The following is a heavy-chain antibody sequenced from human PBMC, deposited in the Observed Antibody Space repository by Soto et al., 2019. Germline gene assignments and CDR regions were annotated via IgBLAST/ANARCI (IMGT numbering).Heavy chain of an antibody. D-gene: IGHD5-18*01. J-gene: IGHJ4*02. CDR1: GDTFNSYV. V-gene: IGHV1-69*01. Sequence: QVQLVQSGPEVKKPGSSVKVSCKASGDTFNSYVITWVRQAPGQGLEWLGGIITAFGTTSYAQNFQARLTITADEAATTDHMELSSLTSDDTAMYYCTRSYGYTFGGSLDNWGQGTLVTVSS. CDR2: IITAFGTT. CDR3: TRSYGYTFGGSLDN.